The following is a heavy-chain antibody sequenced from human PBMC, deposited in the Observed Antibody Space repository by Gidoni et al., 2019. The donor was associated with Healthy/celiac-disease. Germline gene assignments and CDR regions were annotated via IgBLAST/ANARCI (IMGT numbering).Heavy chain of an antibody. CDR1: GFTFSRYA. D-gene: IGHD6-13*01. CDR3: AKDRSIAAAGRLYYFDY. CDR2: ISGSGGST. Sequence: EVQLLESGGGLVQPGGSLRLSCAASGFTFSRYAMSWVRQAPGKGLGWVLAISGSGGSTYYADSVKGRFTISRDNSKNTLYLQMNSLRAEDTAVYYCAKDRSIAAAGRLYYFDYWGQGTLVTVSS. V-gene: IGHV3-23*01. J-gene: IGHJ4*02.